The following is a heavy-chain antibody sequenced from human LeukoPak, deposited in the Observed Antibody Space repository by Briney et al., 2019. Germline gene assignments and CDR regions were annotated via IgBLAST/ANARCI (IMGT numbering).Heavy chain of an antibody. CDR3: AREDNLGSGSSPNDY. D-gene: IGHD6-19*01. Sequence: ASVKVSCKASGYTFTGYYMDWVRQATGQGLEWMGRINPNSGGTNYAQKFQGRVTMTRDTSISTAYMELSRLRSDDTAVYYCAREDNLGSGSSPNDYWGQGTLVTVSS. V-gene: IGHV1-2*06. CDR2: INPNSGGT. J-gene: IGHJ4*02. CDR1: GYTFTGYY.